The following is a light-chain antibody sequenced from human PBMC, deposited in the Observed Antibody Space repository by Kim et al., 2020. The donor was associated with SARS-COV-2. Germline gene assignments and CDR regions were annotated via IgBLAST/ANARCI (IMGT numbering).Light chain of an antibody. CDR3: QKYDSAPHT. CDR2: GAS. V-gene: IGKV1-27*01. CDR1: HGISTY. J-gene: IGKJ4*01. Sequence: ASVGDRVTITWQASHGISTYLAWYQQKPGKPPKLLIYGASTLQSWVPSRFSGSGSGTDFTLTITTLQPEDVATYYCQKYDSAPHTFGGGTKVDIK.